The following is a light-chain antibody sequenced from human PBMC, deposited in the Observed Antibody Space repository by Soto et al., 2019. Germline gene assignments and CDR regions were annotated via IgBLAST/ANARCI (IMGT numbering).Light chain of an antibody. J-gene: IGKJ1*01. CDR2: AAS. V-gene: IGKV3-15*01. Sequence: EKVITQSPVTLSVSPGGTATLSRRASQRVSNHFAWYQQKPGQAPRLLIYAASTRAAGVPARFSGGGSETEFTLTIRSLQPEDFAVYFCQQYNIWPLWTFGQGTTGDIK. CDR1: QRVSNH. CDR3: QQYNIWPLWT.